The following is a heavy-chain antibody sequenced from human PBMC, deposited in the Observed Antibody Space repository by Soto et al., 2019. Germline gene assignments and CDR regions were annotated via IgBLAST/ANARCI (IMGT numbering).Heavy chain of an antibody. V-gene: IGHV3-30*18. CDR2: ISYDGSNK. CDR3: AKDVGWNYVADS. Sequence: PGGSLRLSCAASGFTFNNYGMHWVSQAPGKGLEWVAVISYDGSNKFYADSVKGRFTISRDSSKNTVYLQMNSLRGDDTALYYCAKDVGWNYVADSWGQGTLVTVSS. CDR1: GFTFNNYG. J-gene: IGHJ5*01. D-gene: IGHD3-16*01.